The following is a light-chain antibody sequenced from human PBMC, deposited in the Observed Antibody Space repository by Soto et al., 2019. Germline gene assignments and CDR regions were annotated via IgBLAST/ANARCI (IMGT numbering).Light chain of an antibody. V-gene: IGKV3-20*01. CDR2: DVS. Sequence: IVLTQSPGTLSLSPGERTTLSCRSSHSVSSNYLAWYQQKPCQAPRLLDDDVSSRATAIPDRFSGSGSGADFTLTISGLETVAFAVYDCQEYGVSPTFGQGTKVEIK. CDR3: QEYGVSPT. J-gene: IGKJ1*01. CDR1: HSVSSNY.